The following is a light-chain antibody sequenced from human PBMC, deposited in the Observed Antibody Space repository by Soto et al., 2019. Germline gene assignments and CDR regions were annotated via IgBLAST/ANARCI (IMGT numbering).Light chain of an antibody. CDR2: WAS. CDR1: QSVLYSSNNKNY. V-gene: IGKV4-1*01. CDR3: QQSFSRPMYT. Sequence: DIVMTQSPDSLAVSLGERATINCKSSQSVLYSSNNKNYLAWYQQKPGQPPKLLIYWASTRESGVPDRFSGSGSGTDFTLTISSLQAEDVAVYYCQQSFSRPMYTFGQGTKVEIK. J-gene: IGKJ2*01.